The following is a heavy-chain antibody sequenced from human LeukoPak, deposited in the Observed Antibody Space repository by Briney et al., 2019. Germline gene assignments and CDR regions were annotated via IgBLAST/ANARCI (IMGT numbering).Heavy chain of an antibody. D-gene: IGHD3-22*01. Sequence: GGSLRLSCAASGFSFSTYSMNWVRQAPGKGLEWVSYISGSSSTIYYADSVKGRFTISRDNAKNSLYLQMNSLRAEDTAVYYCARGSTYYDSSGQVPFDYWGQGTLVTVSS. CDR1: GFSFSTYS. CDR3: ARGSTYYDSSGQVPFDY. CDR2: ISGSSSTI. J-gene: IGHJ4*02. V-gene: IGHV3-48*01.